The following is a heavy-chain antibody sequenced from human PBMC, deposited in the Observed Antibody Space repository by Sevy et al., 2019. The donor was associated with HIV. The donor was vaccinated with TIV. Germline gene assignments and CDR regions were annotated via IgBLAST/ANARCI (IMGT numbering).Heavy chain of an antibody. J-gene: IGHJ4*02. CDR3: AKFHYDSSETINDY. Sequence: GGFLRLSCAASGFTFDDYTMHWVRQAPGKGLEWVSLISWDGGSTYYADSVKGRFTISRDNSKNSLYLQMNSLRTEDTALYYCAKFHYDSSETINDYWGQGTLVTVSS. CDR2: ISWDGGST. V-gene: IGHV3-43*01. D-gene: IGHD3-22*01. CDR1: GFTFDDYT.